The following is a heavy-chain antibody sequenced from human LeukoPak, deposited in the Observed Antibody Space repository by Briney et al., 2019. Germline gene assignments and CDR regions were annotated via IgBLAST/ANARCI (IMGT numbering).Heavy chain of an antibody. Sequence: SETLSLTCTVSGGSISNSYWNWIRQPPGKGLEWIGYIYYSGSTKYNPSLKSRVTISVDTSKSQFSLRLTFVSAADTAVYHCARGFDSKSTYFDYWGQGTLLTVSS. CDR2: IYYSGST. D-gene: IGHD5-12*01. J-gene: IGHJ4*02. V-gene: IGHV4-59*13. CDR1: GGSISNSY. CDR3: ARGFDSKSTYFDY.